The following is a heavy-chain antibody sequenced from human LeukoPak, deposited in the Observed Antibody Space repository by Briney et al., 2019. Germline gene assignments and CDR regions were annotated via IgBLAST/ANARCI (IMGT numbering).Heavy chain of an antibody. Sequence: SVKVSCKASGGTFSSYAISWVRQAPGQGLEWMGGIIPIFGTANYAQKLQGRVTMTTDTSTSTAYMELRSLRSDDTAVYYCARFLQLDDGFDYWGQGTLVTVSS. J-gene: IGHJ4*02. CDR1: GGTFSSYA. V-gene: IGHV1-69*05. CDR3: ARFLQLDDGFDY. D-gene: IGHD5-18*01. CDR2: IIPIFGTA.